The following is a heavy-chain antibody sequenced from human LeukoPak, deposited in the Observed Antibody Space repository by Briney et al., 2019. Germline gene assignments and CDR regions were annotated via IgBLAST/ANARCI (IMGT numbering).Heavy chain of an antibody. CDR3: ARYSSGWPYYFDY. D-gene: IGHD6-19*01. CDR2: IYHSGST. Sequence: SETLSLTCAVYGGSFSGYYWSWIRQPPGKGLEWIGEIYHSGSTNYNPSLKSRVTISVDKSKNQFSLKLSSVTAADTAVYYCARYSSGWPYYFDYWGQGTLVTVSS. CDR1: GGSFSGYY. V-gene: IGHV4-34*01. J-gene: IGHJ4*02.